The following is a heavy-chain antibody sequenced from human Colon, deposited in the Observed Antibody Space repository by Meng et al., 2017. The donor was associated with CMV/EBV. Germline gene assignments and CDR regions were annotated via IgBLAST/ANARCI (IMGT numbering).Heavy chain of an antibody. CDR1: GGAFRGYH. V-gene: IGHV4-34*01. J-gene: IGHJ4*02. CDR3: ASILFAAAAGGWGGY. Sequence: QGQLQVVGPCLWNPSESLSLTCPVYGGAFRGYHWSWTRQPPGTGLEWIGEINHSGSTNYNPSLKSRVTISVDTSKNQFSLKLSSVTAADTAVYYCASILFAAAAGGWGGYWGQGTLVTVSS. D-gene: IGHD6-13*01. CDR2: INHSGST.